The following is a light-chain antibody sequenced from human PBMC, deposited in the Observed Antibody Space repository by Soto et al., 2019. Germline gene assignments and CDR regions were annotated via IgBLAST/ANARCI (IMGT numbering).Light chain of an antibody. CDR1: SSNIGAGFD. CDR2: GNN. V-gene: IGLV1-40*01. Sequence: QSALTQSPSVSGAPGQRVSISCTGTSSNIGAGFDVHWYQQLPATAPKLLIYGNNNRPSGVPDRFSGSKSGTSASLAITGLQAEDEADYYCQSYDTNRRGGSVFGTGTKLTVL. CDR3: QSYDTNRRGGSV. J-gene: IGLJ1*01.